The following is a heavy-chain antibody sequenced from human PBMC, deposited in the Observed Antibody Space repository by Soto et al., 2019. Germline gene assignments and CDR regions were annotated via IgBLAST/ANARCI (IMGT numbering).Heavy chain of an antibody. V-gene: IGHV1-69*02. D-gene: IGHD2-21*02. CDR2: IIPILGIA. CDR3: ARSEVVTREDY. Sequence: QVQLVQSGAEVKKPGSSVKVSCKASGGTFSSYTISWVRQAPGQGLEWMGRIIPILGIANYAQKFQGRVTXTVXKSTSTAYMELSSLRSEDTAVYYCARSEVVTREDYWGQGTLVTVSS. J-gene: IGHJ4*02. CDR1: GGTFSSYT.